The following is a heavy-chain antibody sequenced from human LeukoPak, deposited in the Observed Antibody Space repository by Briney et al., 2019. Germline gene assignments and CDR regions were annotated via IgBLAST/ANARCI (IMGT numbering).Heavy chain of an antibody. D-gene: IGHD1-7*01. Sequence: ASVKVSCKASVYTFTGYYMHWVRQAPGQGLEWMGWINPNSGGTNYAQKFQGRVTMTRDTPISTAYMELSRLRSHDTAVYYCASERGGRITGTTGYWGQGTLVTVSS. CDR1: VYTFTGYY. CDR3: ASERGGRITGTTGY. V-gene: IGHV1-2*02. CDR2: INPNSGGT. J-gene: IGHJ4*02.